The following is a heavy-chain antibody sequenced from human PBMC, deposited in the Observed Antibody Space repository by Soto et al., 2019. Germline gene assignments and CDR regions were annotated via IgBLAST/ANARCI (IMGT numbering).Heavy chain of an antibody. J-gene: IGHJ4*02. CDR2: IYYGGSS. CDR1: GVSISSSSYY. Sequence: ETLSLTFAVSGVSISSSSYYWGWIRQPPGKGLEWVGTIYYGGSSYSNPSLKSRVTISLDTSKNQFSLTLTSVTAADTAVYYCARHGSYWGQGTLVTVSS. CDR3: ARHGSY. V-gene: IGHV4-39*01.